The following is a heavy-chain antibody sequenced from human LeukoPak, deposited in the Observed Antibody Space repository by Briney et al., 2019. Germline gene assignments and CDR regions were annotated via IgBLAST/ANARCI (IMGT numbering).Heavy chain of an antibody. CDR3: ARHVRPEDSWIQLWLQGGWVDY. V-gene: IGHV6-1*01. D-gene: IGHD5-18*01. Sequence: SQTLSLTCAISGDSVSSNSAAWNWIRQSPSRGLEWLGRTYYRSKWYNDYAVSVKSRITINPDTSKNQFSLQLNSVTPEDTAVYYCARHVRPEDSWIQLWLQGGWVDYWGQGTLVTVSS. J-gene: IGHJ4*02. CDR1: GDSVSSNSAA. CDR2: TYYRSKWYN.